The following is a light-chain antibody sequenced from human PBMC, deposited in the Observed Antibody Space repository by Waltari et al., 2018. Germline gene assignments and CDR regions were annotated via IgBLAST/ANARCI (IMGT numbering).Light chain of an antibody. J-gene: IGKJ4*01. V-gene: IGKV1-5*03. Sequence: DFQMTQSPSSLSASVGDRFTLTCRASQSISNWLAWYQQKPGKAPKLLIYKASTLESGVPSRFSGRGSGTEFTLTISSLQPDDFATYYCQQYNSYSLLSFGGGTKVEIK. CDR2: KAS. CDR1: QSISNW. CDR3: QQYNSYSLLS.